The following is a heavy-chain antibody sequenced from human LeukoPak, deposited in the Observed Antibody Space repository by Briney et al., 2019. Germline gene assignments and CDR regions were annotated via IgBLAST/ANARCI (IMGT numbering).Heavy chain of an antibody. J-gene: IGHJ6*02. V-gene: IGHV4-59*01. CDR1: GDSISTYY. CDR2: VCYSGST. Sequence: SETLSLTCSASGDSISTYYWSWIRQPPGRGLEWIGYVCYSGSTDYNPSLKSRVTISVDTSKDQFSLNLTSVTAADTAVYYCARLKCISTTCPSRYVMDVWGQGTTVTVSS. D-gene: IGHD2-2*01. CDR3: ARLKCISTTCPSRYVMDV.